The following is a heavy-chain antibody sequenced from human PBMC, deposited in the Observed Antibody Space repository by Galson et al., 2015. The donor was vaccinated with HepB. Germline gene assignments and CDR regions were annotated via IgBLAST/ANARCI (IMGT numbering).Heavy chain of an antibody. Sequence: ETLSLTCAVYGGSFSGYYWSWIRQPPGKGLEWIGETNHSGSTNYNPSLKRRVTILVDTSQNQFSLKRRSVTAADTAVYYCVERAVAGPLSWFDPWSQGTLVTVSS. CDR3: VERAVAGPLSWFDP. CDR2: TNHSGST. CDR1: GGSFSGYY. V-gene: IGHV4-34*01. J-gene: IGHJ5*02. D-gene: IGHD6-19*01.